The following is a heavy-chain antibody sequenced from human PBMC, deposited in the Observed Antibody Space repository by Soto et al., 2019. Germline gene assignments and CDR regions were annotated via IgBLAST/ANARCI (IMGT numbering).Heavy chain of an antibody. CDR3: ARKSPLAGWRVSCFRWFGR. J-gene: IGHJ5*02. D-gene: IGHD6-19*01. CDR1: GGSFSGYY. CDR2: INHSGST. Sequence: SETLSLTCAVDGGSFSGYYWSWIRQPPGKGLEWIGEINHSGSTNYNPSLKSRVTISVDTSKNQFSLKLSSVTAADTAVYYCARKSPLAGWRVSCFRWFGRWRQGTLVTVSS. V-gene: IGHV4-34*01.